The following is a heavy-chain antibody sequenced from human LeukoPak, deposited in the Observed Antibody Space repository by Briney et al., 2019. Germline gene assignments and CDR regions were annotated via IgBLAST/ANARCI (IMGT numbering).Heavy chain of an antibody. D-gene: IGHD3-3*01. CDR1: RGSISAYY. CDR2: IYYSGST. CDR3: ARRTWEWGFFDY. Sequence: PSETLSLTCTVSRGSISAYYWSWIRQFPGKGLEWIGNIYYSGSTIYNPSLKSRLSISVETSKNQFSLKLRSVTTADTAVYFCARRTWEWGFFDYWGQGTLVTVSA. V-gene: IGHV4-59*01. J-gene: IGHJ4*02.